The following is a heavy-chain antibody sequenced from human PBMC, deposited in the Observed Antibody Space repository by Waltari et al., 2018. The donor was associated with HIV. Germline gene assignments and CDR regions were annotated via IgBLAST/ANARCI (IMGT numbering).Heavy chain of an antibody. CDR1: GSHFTNYG. V-gene: IGHV1-18*01. Sequence: QVHLVQSGAELGKPGASVQVSCKPSGSHFTNYGSKWVRQAPGQGLEWMGWISGYNGDTKYAQKVRGRVTMTTDTSTSTAYLEMGSLRFDDTAVYYCARDHYYGSSGYYSDYWGQGTLVTVSS. D-gene: IGHD3-22*01. J-gene: IGHJ4*02. CDR3: ARDHYYGSSGYYSDY. CDR2: ISGYNGDT.